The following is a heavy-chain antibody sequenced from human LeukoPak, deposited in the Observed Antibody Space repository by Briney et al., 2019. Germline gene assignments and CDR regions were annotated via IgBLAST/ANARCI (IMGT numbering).Heavy chain of an antibody. CDR3: VTSICCYDPSGYYPFDY. CDR2: MNPRSSNS. J-gene: IGHJ4*02. D-gene: IGHD3-22*01. CDR1: GYTFTNYD. V-gene: IGHV1-8*01. Sequence: ASVKVSCKASGYTFTNYDINWVRQATGQGLEWMGWMNPRSSNSGYAQELQGRVTMTRNTAINTAYMELNSLRVEDTAVYYCVTSICCYDPSGYYPFDYWGQGTLVIVSS.